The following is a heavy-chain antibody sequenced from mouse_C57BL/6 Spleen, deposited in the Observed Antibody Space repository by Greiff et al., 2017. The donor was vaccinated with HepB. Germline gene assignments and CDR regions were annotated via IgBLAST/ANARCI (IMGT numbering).Heavy chain of an antibody. CDR3: ERHESDSPFAY. V-gene: IGHV5-15*01. CDR2: ISNLAYSI. CDR1: GFTFSDYG. Sequence: EVQRVESGGGLVQPGGSLKLSCAASGFTFSDYGMAWVRQAPRKGHEWVAFISNLAYSIYYADTVTGRFTISREDAKNTQYLEMSSLRSEDTAIYYCERHESDSPFAYWGQGTLVTASA. J-gene: IGHJ3*01.